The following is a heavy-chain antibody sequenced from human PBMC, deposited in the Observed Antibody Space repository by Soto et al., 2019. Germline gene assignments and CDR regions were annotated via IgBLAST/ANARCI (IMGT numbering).Heavy chain of an antibody. CDR1: GYTFTSYY. J-gene: IGHJ4*02. V-gene: IGHV1-46*01. CDR3: ARDLTAADY. D-gene: IGHD2-21*02. CDR2: INPSGGST. Sequence: QVRLMQSGAEVKKPGASVTISCKASGYTFTSYYIHWVRQAPRQGLEWMAIINPSGGSTNYAQKFQGRVTVTRDTSTSTVNMELSSLSSEDTAVYYCARDLTAADYWGQGTLVTVSS.